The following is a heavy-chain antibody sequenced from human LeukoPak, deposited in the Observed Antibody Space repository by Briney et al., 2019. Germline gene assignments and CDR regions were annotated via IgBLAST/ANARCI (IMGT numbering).Heavy chain of an antibody. CDR1: GGSFSGYY. CDR3: ARIDCGGDCYRDLPRYNWFGP. V-gene: IGHV4-34*01. D-gene: IGHD2-21*02. J-gene: IGHJ5*02. CDR2: INHSGST. Sequence: SETLSLTCAVYGGSFSGYYWSWIRQPPGKGLEWIGEINHSGSTNYNPSLKSRVTISVDTSKNQFSLKLSSVTAADTAVYYCARIDCGGDCYRDLPRYNWFGPWGQGTLVTVSS.